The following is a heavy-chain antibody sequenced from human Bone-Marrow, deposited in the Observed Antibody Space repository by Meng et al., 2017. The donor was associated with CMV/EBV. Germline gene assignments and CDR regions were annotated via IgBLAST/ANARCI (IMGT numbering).Heavy chain of an antibody. V-gene: IGHV1-24*01. J-gene: IGHJ3*02. CDR2: FDPEDGET. Sequence: ASVKVSCKVSGNTLTELSMHWVRQAPGKGLEWMGGFDPEDGETIYAQKFQGRVTMTEDTSTDTAYMELSSLRSEDTAVYYCATARLPTMFGVVDDAFDIWGQGTMVTVSS. D-gene: IGHD3-3*01. CDR3: ATARLPTMFGVVDDAFDI. CDR1: GNTLTELS.